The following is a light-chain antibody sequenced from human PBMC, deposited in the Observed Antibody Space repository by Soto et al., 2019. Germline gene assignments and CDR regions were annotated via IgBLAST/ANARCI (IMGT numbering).Light chain of an antibody. V-gene: IGKV1D-12*01. CDR2: AAS. Sequence: DIQMTQSPFSLSASVGDRVTITFRASRDLSGWLAWYQQEPGKAPKLLISAASSLQSGVPPRFSGSGSGTDFTLTIRSLQPEDFATYYCQQPISFPITFGQGTRLEIK. CDR1: RDLSGW. CDR3: QQPISFPIT. J-gene: IGKJ5*01.